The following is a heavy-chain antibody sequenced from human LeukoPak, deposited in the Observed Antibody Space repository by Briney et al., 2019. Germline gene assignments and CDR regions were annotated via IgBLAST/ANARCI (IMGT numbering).Heavy chain of an antibody. D-gene: IGHD4-23*01. CDR2: INHSGST. CDR1: GGSFSGYY. V-gene: IGHV4-34*01. CDR3: ARGMVVTRHFDY. J-gene: IGHJ4*02. Sequence: PSETLSLTCAVYGGSFSGYYWSWIRQPPGKGLEWIGEINHSGSTNYNPSLKSRVTISVDTSKNQFSLKLSSVTAADTAVYYRARGMVVTRHFDYWGQGTLVTVSS.